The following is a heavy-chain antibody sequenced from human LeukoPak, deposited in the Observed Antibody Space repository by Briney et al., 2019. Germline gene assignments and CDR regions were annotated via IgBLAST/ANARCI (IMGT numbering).Heavy chain of an antibody. CDR3: AKDLGYSYGYFDY. CDR2: ISGSGGST. Sequence: PGGSLRLSCAASGFTFSSYAMSWVRQAPRKGLEWVSAISGSGGSTYYADSVKGRFTISRDNSKNTLHLQMNSLRAEDTAVYYCAKDLGYSYGYFDYWGQGTLVTVSS. J-gene: IGHJ4*02. D-gene: IGHD5-18*01. CDR1: GFTFSSYA. V-gene: IGHV3-23*01.